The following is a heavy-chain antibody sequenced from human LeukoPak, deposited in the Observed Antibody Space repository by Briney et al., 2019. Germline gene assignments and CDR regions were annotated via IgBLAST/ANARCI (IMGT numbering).Heavy chain of an antibody. D-gene: IGHD2-15*01. CDR2: ISSSGSTI. Sequence: HGGSLRLSCAASGFTFSSGEMNWVSQAPGKGLEWVSYISSSGSTIYYADSMKGRFTISRDNAKNSLYLQMNSLRVGDTAIYYCAREEYQVLLDWGQGILVTVAS. V-gene: IGHV3-48*03. J-gene: IGHJ4*02. CDR1: GFTFSSGE. CDR3: AREEYQVLLD.